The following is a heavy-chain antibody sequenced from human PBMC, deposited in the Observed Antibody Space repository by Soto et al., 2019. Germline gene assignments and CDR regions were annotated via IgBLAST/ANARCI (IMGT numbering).Heavy chain of an antibody. V-gene: IGHV1-69*01. CDR1: GETLNSNP. CDR3: ARKSGRDCHSGGGCFSLDV. D-gene: IGHD2-15*01. CDR2: IVPLSDRT. J-gene: IGHJ4*02. Sequence: QVQLVQSGAEVKKPGSSLKVSCKVFGETLNSNPIGWVRQAPGQGLEWVGGIVPLSDRTNYAQELQGRVTVIADGSTSTVYMELSNLKSDDTAVYYCARKSGRDCHSGGGCFSLDVWGQGSLITVSS.